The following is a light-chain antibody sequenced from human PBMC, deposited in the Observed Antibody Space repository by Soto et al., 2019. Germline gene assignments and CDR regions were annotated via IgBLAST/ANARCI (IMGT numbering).Light chain of an antibody. CDR3: HRYNNWQLT. V-gene: IGKV3D-15*01. CDR2: GAS. CDR1: QSVSSS. Sequence: EIVMTQSPATLSVSPGERATLSCRASQSVSSSFLAWYQQKPGQAPRLLIYGASSRATGIPDRFSGSRSGPEFTITTNSLQHEDFAIYYCHRYNNWQLTFGGGTKV. J-gene: IGKJ4*01.